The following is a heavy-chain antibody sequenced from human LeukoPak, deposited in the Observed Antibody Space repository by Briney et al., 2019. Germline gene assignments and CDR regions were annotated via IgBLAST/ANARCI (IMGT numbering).Heavy chain of an antibody. J-gene: IGHJ4*02. CDR2: INPNNGGA. CDR1: GYTFTGYY. CDR3: AREEYVWGSYRCLDY. V-gene: IGHV1-2*02. D-gene: IGHD3-16*02. Sequence: ASVKVSCKASGYTFTGYYMHWVRQAPGQGLEWMGWINPNNGGAKYAQKFQGRVTMTRDTSISTAYMELRSLRSDDTAVYYCAREEYVWGSYRCLDYWGQGTLVTVSS.